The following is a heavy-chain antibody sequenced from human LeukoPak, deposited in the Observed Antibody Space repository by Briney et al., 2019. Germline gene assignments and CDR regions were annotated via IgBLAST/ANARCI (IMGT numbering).Heavy chain of an antibody. V-gene: IGHV3-30*18. CDR2: ISYDGSNK. D-gene: IGHD3-22*01. CDR3: AKDLRVVVVIPSLPYGMDV. CDR1: GFTFSSYG. J-gene: IGHJ6*02. Sequence: PGGSLRLSCAASGFTFSSYGRHWVRQAPGKGLEWVAVISYDGSNKYYADFVKGRFTILRDNSKNTLYLQMNSLRAEDTAVYYCAKDLRVVVVIPSLPYGMDVWGQGTTVTVSS.